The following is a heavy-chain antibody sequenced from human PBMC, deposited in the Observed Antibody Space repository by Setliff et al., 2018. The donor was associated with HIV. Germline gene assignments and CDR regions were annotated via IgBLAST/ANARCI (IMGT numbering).Heavy chain of an antibody. Sequence: SETLSLTCAVSGYSISSGYYWGWIRQPPGKGLEWIGSIYSSGSPSYNPSLSSRLTISVDTSKNQVSLRLSSVTAADTGVYYCARHRDPPGSRWIFYYYYMDLWGGGTTVTVSS. D-gene: IGHD6-13*01. J-gene: IGHJ6*03. V-gene: IGHV4-38-2*01. CDR1: GYSISSGYY. CDR3: ARHRDPPGSRWIFYYYYMDL. CDR2: IYSSGSP.